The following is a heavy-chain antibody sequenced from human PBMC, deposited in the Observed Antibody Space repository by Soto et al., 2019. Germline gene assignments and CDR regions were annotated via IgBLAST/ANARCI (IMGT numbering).Heavy chain of an antibody. CDR2: INHSGST. D-gene: IGHD6-19*01. J-gene: IGHJ4*02. V-gene: IGHV4-34*01. Sequence: QVQLQQRGAGRLKPSETLSLTCAVYGGSFSGYYWSWIRQPPGKGLEWIGEINHSGSTNYNPSLKSRVTISVDTSKNQFSLKLSSVTAADTAVYYCARWGSGWYYFDYWGQGTLVTVSS. CDR1: GGSFSGYY. CDR3: ARWGSGWYYFDY.